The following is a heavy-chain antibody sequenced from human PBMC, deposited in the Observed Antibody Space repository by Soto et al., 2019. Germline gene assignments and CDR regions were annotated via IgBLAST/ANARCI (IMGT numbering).Heavy chain of an antibody. J-gene: IGHJ4*02. V-gene: IGHV3-72*01. CDR3: ARDQCGGGSCSGNIDY. D-gene: IGHD2-15*01. CDR1: GFTFSDYY. Sequence: GGSLRLSCAASGFTFSDYYMDWVRQAPGKGLEWVGRSRNKANSYTTQYAASVKGRFTISRDDSKNSLYLQMNSLKTEDTAVYYCARDQCGGGSCSGNIDYWGQGTLVTVSS. CDR2: SRNKANSYTT.